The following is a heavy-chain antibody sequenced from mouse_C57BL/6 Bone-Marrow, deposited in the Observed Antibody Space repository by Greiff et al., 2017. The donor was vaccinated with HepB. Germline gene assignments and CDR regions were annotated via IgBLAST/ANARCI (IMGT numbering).Heavy chain of an antibody. D-gene: IGHD1-1*01. Sequence: EVQLVESGPELVKPGASVKIPCKASGYTFTDYNMDWVKQSHGKSLEWIGDINPNNGGTIYNQKFKGKATLTVDKSSSTAYMELRSLTSEDTAVYYCARWLTTVHWYFDVWGTGTTVTVSS. CDR3: ARWLTTVHWYFDV. J-gene: IGHJ1*03. CDR1: GYTFTDYN. CDR2: INPNNGGT. V-gene: IGHV1-18*01.